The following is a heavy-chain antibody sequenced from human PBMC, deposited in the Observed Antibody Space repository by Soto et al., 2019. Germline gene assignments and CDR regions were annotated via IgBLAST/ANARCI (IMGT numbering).Heavy chain of an antibody. Sequence: QVQLMQSGAEVKNPGASVKVACKASGYTFTRYGIGWARQAPGQGLEWMGWINTYNGNTNYAQNVQGRVTLTTDTSTSTAYMVLRSLRSNDTAIYYCAMVDVYVTPSPQDVWGQGTTVIVSS. D-gene: IGHD3-16*01. CDR3: AMVDVYVTPSPQDV. J-gene: IGHJ6*02. V-gene: IGHV1-18*01. CDR2: INTYNGNT. CDR1: GYTFTRYG.